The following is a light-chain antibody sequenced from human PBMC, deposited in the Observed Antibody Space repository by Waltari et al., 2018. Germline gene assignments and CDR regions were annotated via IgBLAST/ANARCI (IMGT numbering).Light chain of an antibody. J-gene: IGLJ3*02. CDR3: NSYTGSSSWV. Sequence: QSALTPPASVSGSPGQSITLPCTRTASDVAFYNYVSGYQHHPGKSPNVMIYDVRERPSGVSNRFSGSKSGNSSFLTISGLQAEDEADYYCNSYTGSSSWVFGGGTKLTV. CDR1: ASDVAFYNY. CDR2: DVR. V-gene: IGLV2-14*03.